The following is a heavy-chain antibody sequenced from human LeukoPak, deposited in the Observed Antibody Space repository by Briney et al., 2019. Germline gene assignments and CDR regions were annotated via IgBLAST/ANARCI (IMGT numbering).Heavy chain of an antibody. J-gene: IGHJ4*02. D-gene: IGHD3-3*01. V-gene: IGHV3-23*01. CDR1: GFTFSSYA. CDR2: ISGSGGST. CDR3: AKASDYDFWSGHFDY. Sequence: GGSLRLSCAASGFTFSSYAMSWVRQAPGKGLEWVSAISGSGGSTYYADSVKGRFTISRDNSKNTLYLQMNSLRAEDTAVYYGAKASDYDFWSGHFDYWGQGTLVTVSS.